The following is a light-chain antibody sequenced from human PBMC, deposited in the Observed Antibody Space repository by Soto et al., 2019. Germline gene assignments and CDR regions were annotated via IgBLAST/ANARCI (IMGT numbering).Light chain of an antibody. V-gene: IGKV3-15*01. CDR2: GAS. Sequence: EIVMTQSKDTLSVSPWERATLSCMASQSVSSNLAWYQQKPGQAPRLFIYGASIRAIGIPPRFSGSGSGTEFTLTISSLQSEDFAVYYCQQYDNWPITFGQGTLLEVK. J-gene: IGKJ5*01. CDR3: QQYDNWPIT. CDR1: QSVSSN.